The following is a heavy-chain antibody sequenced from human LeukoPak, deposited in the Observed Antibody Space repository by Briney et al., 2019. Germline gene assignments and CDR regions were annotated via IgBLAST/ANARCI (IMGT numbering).Heavy chain of an antibody. CDR1: GFTFSSYA. D-gene: IGHD3/OR15-3a*01. CDR2: ISYDGSNK. V-gene: IGHV3-30-3*01. J-gene: IGHJ4*02. Sequence: GRSLRLSCAASGFTFSSYAMHRVRQAPGKGLEWVAVISYDGSNKYYADSVKGRFTISRDNSKNTLYLQMNSLRAEDTAVYYCARDLDWGFDYWGQGTPVTVSS. CDR3: ARDLDWGFDY.